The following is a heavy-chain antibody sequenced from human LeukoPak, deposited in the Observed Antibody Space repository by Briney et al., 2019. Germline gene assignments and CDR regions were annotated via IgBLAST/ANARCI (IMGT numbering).Heavy chain of an antibody. V-gene: IGHV1-3*01. CDR1: GYTFTSYA. D-gene: IGHD3-10*01. Sequence: GASVKVSCKASGYTFTSYAMHWVRQAPGQRLEWMGWINAGNGNTKYSQKFQGRVTITRDTSASTAYMELSSLRSEDTAVYYCARDGLVGYYGSGSRHFLGNWFDPWGQGTLVTVSS. CDR3: ARDGLVGYYGSGSRHFLGNWFDP. J-gene: IGHJ5*02. CDR2: INAGNGNT.